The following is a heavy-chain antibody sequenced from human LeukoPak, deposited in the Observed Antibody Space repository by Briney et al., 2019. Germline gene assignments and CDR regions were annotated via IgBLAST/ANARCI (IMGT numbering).Heavy chain of an antibody. J-gene: IGHJ4*02. D-gene: IGHD6-6*01. V-gene: IGHV1-46*01. CDR1: GYTFTSYY. Sequence: GASVKVSCKASGYTFTSYYMHWVRQAPGQGLEWMGIINPSGGSTSYAQKFQGRVTMTRDTSTSTVYMELSSLRSEDTAVYYCARDNGAARLPWPTFDYWGQGTLVTVSS. CDR3: ARDNGAARLPWPTFDY. CDR2: INPSGGST.